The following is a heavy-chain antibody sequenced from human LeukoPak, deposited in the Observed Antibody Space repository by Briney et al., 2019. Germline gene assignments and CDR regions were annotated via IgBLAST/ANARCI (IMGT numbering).Heavy chain of an antibody. Sequence: PGGSLRLSCAASGFTFTRFNMNWVRQAPGKGLELVSSITTSGTYIYYADSVKGRFTISRDNAKNSLYLQMNSLRAEDTAVYCCAATMVRGVIGLDYWGQGTLVTVSS. V-gene: IGHV3-21*06. J-gene: IGHJ4*02. CDR2: ITTSGTYI. D-gene: IGHD3-10*01. CDR3: AATMVRGVIGLDY. CDR1: GFTFTRFN.